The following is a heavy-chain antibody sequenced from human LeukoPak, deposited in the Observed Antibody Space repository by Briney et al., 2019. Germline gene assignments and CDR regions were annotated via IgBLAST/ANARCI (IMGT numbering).Heavy chain of an antibody. CDR1: GCCVSTQCVV. Sequence: SQTLSLTCVSSGCCVSTQCVVLIVVRQSPSRGLDWLGRTYYTSKWNTDYAVSVKSRIVVNTDTSKNQFSLQLNSVTSEDTAVYYCTRGRASAFHVWGQGTMVTVSS. V-gene: IGHV6-1*01. CDR2: TYYTSKWNT. D-gene: IGHD6-13*01. J-gene: IGHJ3*01. CDR3: TRGRASAFHV.